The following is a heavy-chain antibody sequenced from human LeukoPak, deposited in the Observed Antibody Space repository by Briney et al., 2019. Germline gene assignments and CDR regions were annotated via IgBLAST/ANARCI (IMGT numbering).Heavy chain of an antibody. V-gene: IGHV4-59*12. Sequence: SETLSLTCTVSGGSISSYYWSWIRQPPGKGLEWIGYIYYSGSTNYNPSLKSRVTISVDTSKNQFSLKLSSVTAADTAGYYCARTLFYSARYYFYYYYYYMDVWGKGTTVTVSS. D-gene: IGHD3-10*01. CDR2: IYYSGST. CDR3: ARTLFYSARYYFYYYYYYMDV. J-gene: IGHJ6*03. CDR1: GGSISSYY.